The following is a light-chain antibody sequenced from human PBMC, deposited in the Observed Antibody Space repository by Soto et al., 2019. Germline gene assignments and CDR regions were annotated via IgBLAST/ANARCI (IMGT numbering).Light chain of an antibody. CDR2: DAS. V-gene: IGKV3-11*01. CDR3: QQRSNWHT. J-gene: IGKJ5*01. CDR1: QSVSSY. Sequence: EIVLTQSPATLSLSPGERATLSCRASQSVSSYLAWYQQKPGQAPRLLIYDASNRATGIPARFSVSGSGTDFTLTISSLEPEDFAVYYCQQRSNWHTFGQGTRLEIK.